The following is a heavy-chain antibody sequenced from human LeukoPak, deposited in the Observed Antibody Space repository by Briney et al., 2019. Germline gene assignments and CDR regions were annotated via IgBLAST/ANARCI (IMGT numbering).Heavy chain of an antibody. CDR3: ARASVGWWHDRPYYMDV. CDR2: IRYDGSNK. V-gene: IGHV3-30*02. Sequence: GGSLRLSCAASGFTFSSYAMHGVGQAPGKGLEWVTFIRYDGSNKYYADSVKGRFTISRDNSKNTLYLQMNSLRAEDTAVYYCARASVGWWHDRPYYMDVWGKGTTVTVSS. CDR1: GFTFSSYA. J-gene: IGHJ6*03. D-gene: IGHD2-8*02.